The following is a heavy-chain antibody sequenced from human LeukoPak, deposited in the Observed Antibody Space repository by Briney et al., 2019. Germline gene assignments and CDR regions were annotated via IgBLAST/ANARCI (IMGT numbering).Heavy chain of an antibody. Sequence: PSETLSLTCTVPGGSISSYYWSWIRQPAGKGLEWIGRIYTSGRTNYNTSLKSRVTMSVDTSKNQFSLNLTSVTAADTAVYYCASSNYSDSSGYYFGAFDIWGQGTMVTVSS. CDR2: IYTSGRT. CDR1: GGSISSYY. D-gene: IGHD3-22*01. J-gene: IGHJ3*02. CDR3: ASSNYSDSSGYYFGAFDI. V-gene: IGHV4-4*07.